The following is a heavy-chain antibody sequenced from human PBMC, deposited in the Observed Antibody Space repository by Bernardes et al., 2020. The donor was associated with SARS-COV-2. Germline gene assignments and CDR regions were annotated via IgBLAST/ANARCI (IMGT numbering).Heavy chain of an antibody. V-gene: IGHV4-61*02. Sequence: SETLSLTCTVSGGSISSGTYYWSWIRQPAGKGLEWIGRIYTSGSTNYNPSLKSRVTISVDTSKNQFSLKLSSVTAADTAVYYCASTQAYSGYYYYYYGMDGWGQGTTVTVSS. CDR2: IYTSGST. J-gene: IGHJ6*02. CDR3: ASTQAYSGYYYYYYGMDG. D-gene: IGHD5-12*01. CDR1: GGSISSGTYY.